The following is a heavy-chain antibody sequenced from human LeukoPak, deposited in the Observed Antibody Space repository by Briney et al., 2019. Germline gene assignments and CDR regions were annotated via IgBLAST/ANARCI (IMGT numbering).Heavy chain of an antibody. CDR3: ARYSSVVDFDY. D-gene: IGHD2-15*01. J-gene: IGHJ4*02. Sequence: ASVRVSCKASGYTFTSYAMHWVRQAPGQRLEWMGWINAGNGNTKYSQKFQGRVTITRDTSASTAYMELSSLRSEDTAVYYCARYSSVVDFDYWGQGTLVTVSS. CDR1: GYTFTSYA. CDR2: INAGNGNT. V-gene: IGHV1-3*01.